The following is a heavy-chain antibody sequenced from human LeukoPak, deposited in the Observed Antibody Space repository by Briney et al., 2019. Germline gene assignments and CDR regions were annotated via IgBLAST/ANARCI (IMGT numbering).Heavy chain of an antibody. CDR1: GGSISSGGYY. CDR2: IYHSGST. J-gene: IGHJ4*02. V-gene: IGHV4-30-2*01. Sequence: SQTLSLTCTVSGGSISSGGYYWSWIRQPPGKGLEWIGYIYHSGSTYYNPSLKSRVTISVDRSKNQFSLKLSSVTAADTAVYYCARSPTTIGVFDYWGQGTLVTVSS. CDR3: ARSPTTIGVFDY. D-gene: IGHD1-26*01.